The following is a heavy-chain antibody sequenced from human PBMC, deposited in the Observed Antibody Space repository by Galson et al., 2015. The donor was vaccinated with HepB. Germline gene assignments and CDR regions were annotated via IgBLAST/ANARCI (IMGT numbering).Heavy chain of an antibody. V-gene: IGHV3-7*03. CDR3: ARGWDIEVTANLDH. D-gene: IGHD2-21*02. CDR2: IKYDGSEK. CDR1: GFTYSNYW. J-gene: IGHJ4*02. Sequence: SLRLSCAVSGFTYSNYWMSWVRQAPGRGLEWVANIKYDGSEKYYVRSVEGRFTVSRDNAQNSLYLHMSSLRAEDTAVYYCARGWDIEVTANLDHWGQGALVTVSS.